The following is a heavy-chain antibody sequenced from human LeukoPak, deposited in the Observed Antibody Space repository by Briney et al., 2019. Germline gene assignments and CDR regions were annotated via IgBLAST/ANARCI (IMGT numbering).Heavy chain of an antibody. Sequence: GGSLRLSCAASGFTFSSYAMHWGRQAPGKGLEWVAVISYDGSNKYYAASVKGRFTISRDNSKNTLYLQMNSLRAEDTAVYYCARDGSYYDSSGYYYYYYGMDVWGQGTTVTVSS. CDR1: GFTFSSYA. D-gene: IGHD3-22*01. V-gene: IGHV3-30-3*01. CDR2: ISYDGSNK. CDR3: ARDGSYYDSSGYYYYYYGMDV. J-gene: IGHJ6*02.